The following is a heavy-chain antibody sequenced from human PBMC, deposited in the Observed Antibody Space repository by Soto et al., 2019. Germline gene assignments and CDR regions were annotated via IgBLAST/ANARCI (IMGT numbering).Heavy chain of an antibody. D-gene: IGHD1-1*01. CDR3: AKVQRRGVMRYYYYGMDV. Sequence: GGSLRLSCAASGFTFNNYGMNWVRQAPGKGLEWVAIISNDGSNKYYIESVRGRFTISRDNSKNTLYLQMNSLRAEDTAVYYCAKVQRRGVMRYYYYGMDVWGQGTTVTVSS. V-gene: IGHV3-30*18. J-gene: IGHJ6*02. CDR1: GFTFNNYG. CDR2: ISNDGSNK.